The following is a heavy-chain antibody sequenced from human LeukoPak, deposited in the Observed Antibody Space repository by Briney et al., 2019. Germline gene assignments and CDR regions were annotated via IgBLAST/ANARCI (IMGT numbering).Heavy chain of an antibody. V-gene: IGHV3-23*01. CDR3: AKTNRGQLVYAQD. CDR2: ISGSGGST. J-gene: IGHJ4*02. D-gene: IGHD2-8*01. Sequence: GESLRLSCAASGFAFNTYSMNWVRQAPGKGLEWVSAISGSGGSTYYADSVKGRFTISRGNSKNTLYLQMNSLRAEDTAVYYCAKTNRGQLVYAQDWGQGTLVTVSS. CDR1: GFAFNTYS.